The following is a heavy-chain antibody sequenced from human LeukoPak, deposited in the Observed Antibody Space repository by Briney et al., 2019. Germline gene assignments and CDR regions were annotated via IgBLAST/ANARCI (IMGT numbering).Heavy chain of an antibody. CDR3: AKDQGTAIFGVIIPDWYFDL. D-gene: IGHD3-3*01. CDR2: MSYDGNNE. J-gene: IGHJ2*01. V-gene: IGHV3-30-3*01. Sequence: GGSLSLFCAASGFTFSSYTMHWVRQTPDKGLEWVALMSYDGNNEYYADSVKGRFTISRDNSQNTLYLQMNSLRAEDTAVYYCAKDQGTAIFGVIIPDWYFDLWGRGTLVTVSS. CDR1: GFTFSSYT.